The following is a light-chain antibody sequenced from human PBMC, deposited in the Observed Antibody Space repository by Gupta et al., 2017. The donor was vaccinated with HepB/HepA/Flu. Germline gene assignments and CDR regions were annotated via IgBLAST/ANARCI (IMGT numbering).Light chain of an antibody. V-gene: IGLV3-21*03. CDR3: QACDMNSDILV. Sequence: SYVLTQPPSVSVAPGKTARITCGGTNIGSKIVPCYHQQPCQAPVLVFYDDRARHSGIPERFSASNSEITATVTTXRXDAGDEXDYYCQACDMNSDILVFGGGTKLTVL. CDR1: NIGSKI. J-gene: IGLJ2*01. CDR2: DDR.